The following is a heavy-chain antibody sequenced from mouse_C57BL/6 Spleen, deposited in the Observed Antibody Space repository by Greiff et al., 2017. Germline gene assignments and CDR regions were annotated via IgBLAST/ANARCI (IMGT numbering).Heavy chain of an antibody. Sequence: QVQLKQSGPELVKPGASVKISCKASGYSFTSYYIHWVKQRPGQGLEWIGWIYPGSGNTKYNEKFKGKATLTADTSSSTAYMQLSSLTSEDSAVYYCASGHWYFDVWGTGTTVTVSS. CDR2: IYPGSGNT. J-gene: IGHJ1*03. CDR3: ASGHWYFDV. CDR1: GYSFTSYY. V-gene: IGHV1-66*01.